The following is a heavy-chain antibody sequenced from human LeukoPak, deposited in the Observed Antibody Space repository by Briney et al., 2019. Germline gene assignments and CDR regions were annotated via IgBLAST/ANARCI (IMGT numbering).Heavy chain of an antibody. D-gene: IGHD5-24*01. J-gene: IGHJ4*02. V-gene: IGHV1-58*01. CDR1: GFTFTSSA. Sequence: SVKVSCKASGFTFTSSAVQWVRQARGQRLEWIGWIVVGSGNTNYAQKFQERVTITRDMSTSTAYMELSSLRSEDTAVYYCAAGPAPEAATILDDYWGQGTLVTVSS. CDR3: AAGPAPEAATILDDY. CDR2: IVVGSGNT.